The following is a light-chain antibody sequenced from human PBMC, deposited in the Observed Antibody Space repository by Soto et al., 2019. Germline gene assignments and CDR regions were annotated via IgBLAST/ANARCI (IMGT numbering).Light chain of an antibody. CDR2: AAS. V-gene: IGKV1-16*02. CDR3: QQYKTYPLT. J-gene: IGKJ4*01. Sequence: DIQMTQSPSSLSASVGDRVTITWRASQGISNSLAWFQQKPGKAPKSLIYAASNLRSGVPSKFSGSGYGTDFTLTISSLQPEDFATYYCQQYKTYPLTFCGGTKVDIK. CDR1: QGISNS.